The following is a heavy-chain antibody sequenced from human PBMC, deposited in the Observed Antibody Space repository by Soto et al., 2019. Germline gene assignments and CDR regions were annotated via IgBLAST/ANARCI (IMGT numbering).Heavy chain of an antibody. J-gene: IGHJ4*02. CDR2: ISYDGSNK. CDR3: ARPLTAARSQEAFDY. Sequence: LRLSCAASGFTFSSYAMHWVRQAPGKGLEWVAVISYDGSNKYYADSVKGRFTISRDNSKNTLYLQMNSLRAEDTAVYYCARPLTAARSQEAFDYWGQGTLVTVSS. V-gene: IGHV3-30-3*01. D-gene: IGHD6-6*01. CDR1: GFTFSSYA.